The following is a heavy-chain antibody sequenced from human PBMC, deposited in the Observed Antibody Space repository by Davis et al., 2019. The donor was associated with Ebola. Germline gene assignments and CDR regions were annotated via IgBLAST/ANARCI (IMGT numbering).Heavy chain of an antibody. CDR1: RYTFTNYY. V-gene: IGHV1-46*01. D-gene: IGHD1-26*01. CDR2: INPNDGRT. CDR3: ARTSIVGTTTTASDI. J-gene: IGHJ3*02. Sequence: ASVKVSCKASRYTFTNYYMHWVRQAPGQGLEWMGMINPNDGRTIYAQKFQGRVTMTTDTSTGKAYMELRSLRSDDTAVYFCARTSIVGTTTTASDIWGQGTMVTVSS.